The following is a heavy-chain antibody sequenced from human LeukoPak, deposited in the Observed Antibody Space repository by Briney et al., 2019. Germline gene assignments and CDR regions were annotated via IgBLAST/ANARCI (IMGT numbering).Heavy chain of an antibody. Sequence: GGSLRLSCAASGFIFSTYYMTWVRQAPGKGLEWVAGIKQDGGENYYVDSVKGRFTISRDNSKNSLYLQMNSLRAEDTAVYFCARERYCTTATCYVGVPFDYWGQGTLVTVSS. CDR3: ARERYCTTATCYVGVPFDY. CDR1: GFIFSTYY. J-gene: IGHJ4*02. CDR2: IKQDGGEN. V-gene: IGHV3-7*01. D-gene: IGHD2-2*01.